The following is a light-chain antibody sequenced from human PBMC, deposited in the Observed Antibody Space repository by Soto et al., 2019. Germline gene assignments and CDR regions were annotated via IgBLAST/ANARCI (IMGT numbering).Light chain of an antibody. CDR2: GAS. V-gene: IGKV3-20*01. J-gene: IGKJ1*01. CDR1: QSVSSSY. CDR3: QQYNRWPRT. Sequence: EIVLTQSPGTLSFSPGERSTLSFRASQSVSSSYLAWYQQKPGQAPRLLIYGASSRATGIPDRFSGSGSGTDFTLTISSLQSEDFAVYYCQQYNRWPRTFGQGTKVDIK.